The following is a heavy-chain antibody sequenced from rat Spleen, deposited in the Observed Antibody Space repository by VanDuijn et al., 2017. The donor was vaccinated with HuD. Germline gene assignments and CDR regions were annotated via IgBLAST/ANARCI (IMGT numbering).Heavy chain of an antibody. CDR2: IWGNGNT. V-gene: IGHV2S61*01. Sequence: QVQLKESGPGLVQPSQTLSLTCTVSGFSLSSYGVIWVRQPPGTGLEWMGVIWGNGNTNYNSAIKSRLSISRDTTKSQVFLKMNNLKTEDTAMYFCARSPTTEGIYWGHGVMVTVSS. D-gene: IGHD1-11*01. CDR1: GFSLSSYG. J-gene: IGHJ2*01. CDR3: ARSPTTEGIY.